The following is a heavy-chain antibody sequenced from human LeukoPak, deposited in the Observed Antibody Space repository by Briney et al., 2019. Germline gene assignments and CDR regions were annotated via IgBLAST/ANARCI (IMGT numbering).Heavy chain of an antibody. CDR3: ARVMGRLVRNWYFDL. Sequence: GGSLRLSCEASGFTVSSFEINWVRQAPGKGLEWVSVIYDGGFTEYTDSVKGRFTISRDNSKNTLDLQMNSLRAEDTAVYYCARVMGRLVRNWYFDLWGRGTLVTVSS. D-gene: IGHD3-9*01. CDR2: IYDGGFT. V-gene: IGHV3-66*01. J-gene: IGHJ2*01. CDR1: GFTVSSFE.